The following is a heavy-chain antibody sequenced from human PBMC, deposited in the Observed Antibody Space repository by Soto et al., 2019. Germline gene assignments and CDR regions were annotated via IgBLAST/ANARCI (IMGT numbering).Heavy chain of an antibody. V-gene: IGHV3-49*03. D-gene: IGHD1-26*01. CDR2: IRSKSYDGTR. CDR1: GFSFGDYP. CDR3: ARDIVGPDVY. Sequence: GGSLRLSCTASGFSFGDYPMTWFRQAPGRGLEWVGFIRSKSYDGTREYAASVKGRFTISREDSKSIAYLQMNSLKIEDTAVYYCARDIVGPDVYWGQGTLVTVSS. J-gene: IGHJ4*02.